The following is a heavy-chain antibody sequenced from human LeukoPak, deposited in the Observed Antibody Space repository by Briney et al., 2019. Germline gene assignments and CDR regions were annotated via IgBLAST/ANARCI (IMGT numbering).Heavy chain of an antibody. Sequence: QAGGSLRLSCAASGFTFTDYEMYWVRQTPGKGLVWVSRIISDGTGTNYADSVKGRFTISRDNAKNTLYLQMYSLRAEDTAVYYCARGNYGFDYWGQGTLVTVSS. CDR3: ARGNYGFDY. J-gene: IGHJ4*02. D-gene: IGHD1-7*01. CDR1: GFTFTDYE. CDR2: IISDGTGT. V-gene: IGHV3-74*01.